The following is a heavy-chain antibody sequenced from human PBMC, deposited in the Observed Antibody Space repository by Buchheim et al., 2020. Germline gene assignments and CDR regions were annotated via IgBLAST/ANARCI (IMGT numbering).Heavy chain of an antibody. Sequence: EVQLVESGGGLVQPGGSLRLSCAASGFTFSSYWMHWVRQAPGKGLVWVSRINGDGSSTNYADSVKGRFTITRDNAKNTLYVQMNSLRAEDTAVYYCARGGYSYGNYYSDYWGQGTL. D-gene: IGHD5-18*01. CDR3: ARGGYSYGNYYSDY. CDR2: INGDGSST. J-gene: IGHJ4*02. CDR1: GFTFSSYW. V-gene: IGHV3-74*01.